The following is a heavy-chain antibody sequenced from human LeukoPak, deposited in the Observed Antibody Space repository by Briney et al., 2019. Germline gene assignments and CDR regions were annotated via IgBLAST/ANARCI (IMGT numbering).Heavy chain of an antibody. CDR3: ARGPSRYCSSTSCPKTLFDY. J-gene: IGHJ4*02. D-gene: IGHD2-2*01. V-gene: IGHV4-34*01. CDR1: GGSFSGYY. CDR2: INHSGST. Sequence: PSETLSLTCAVSGGSFSGYYWSWLRQPPGKGLEWIGEINHSGSTNYNPSLTSRVTISVDTSKNQFPLKLSSPTAADTAVYYCARGPSRYCSSTSCPKTLFDYWGQGTLVTVSS.